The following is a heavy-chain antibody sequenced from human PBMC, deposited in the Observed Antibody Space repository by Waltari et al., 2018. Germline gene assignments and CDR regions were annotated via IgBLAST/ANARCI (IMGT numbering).Heavy chain of an antibody. J-gene: IGHJ4*02. D-gene: IGHD3-3*01. CDR2: IKEDGSEK. CDR1: DFPFPYYW. Sequence: EVQLVESGGGLVQPGGPLGLPCAASDFPFPYYWVTWVRQAPGKGLEWVANIKEDGSEKYYVDSVKGRFTISRDNAKNSLYLQMSSLRVEDTAVYYCATQSWSNFEYWGQGTLVTVSS. CDR3: ATQSWSNFEY. V-gene: IGHV3-7*01.